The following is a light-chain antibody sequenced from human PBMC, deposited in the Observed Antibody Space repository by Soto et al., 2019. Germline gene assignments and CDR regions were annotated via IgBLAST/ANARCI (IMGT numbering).Light chain of an antibody. J-gene: IGLJ2*01. Sequence: QSVLTQPPSASGTPGQRVTISCSGGSSNIGTSTVNWYQQLPGTAPKLLIYSDYQRPSGVPDRFSGSKSGTSASLAISGLQSEDEGYYYCAAWDDSLSGVLFGGGTQLTVL. CDR2: SDY. CDR3: AAWDDSLSGVL. V-gene: IGLV1-44*01. CDR1: SSNIGTST.